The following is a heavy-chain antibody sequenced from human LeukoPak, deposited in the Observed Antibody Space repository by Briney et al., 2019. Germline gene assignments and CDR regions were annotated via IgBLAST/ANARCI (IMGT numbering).Heavy chain of an antibody. J-gene: IGHJ4*02. CDR2: IYYSGST. Sequence: PSETLSLTCTVSGGSISSYYWSWIRQPPGKGLEWIGYIYYSGSTNYNPSLKSRVTISVDTSKNQFSLKLSSVTAGDTAVYYCARAMGATAGFYFDYWGQGTLVTVSS. V-gene: IGHV4-59*01. CDR3: ARAMGATAGFYFDY. D-gene: IGHD1-26*01. CDR1: GGSISSYY.